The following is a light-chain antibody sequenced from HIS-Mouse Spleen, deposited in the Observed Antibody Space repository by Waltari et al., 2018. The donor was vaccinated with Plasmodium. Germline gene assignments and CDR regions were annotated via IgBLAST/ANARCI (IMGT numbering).Light chain of an antibody. J-gene: IGKJ3*01. CDR2: GAS. Sequence: ELVMTQSPATLSVSPVERATLSCRASQSVSSNLAWYQQKPGQAPRLLIYGASTRATGIPARFSGSGSGTEFTLTISSLQSEDFAVYYCQQYNNWSFTFGPGTKVDIK. CDR3: QQYNNWSFT. V-gene: IGKV3-15*01. CDR1: QSVSSN.